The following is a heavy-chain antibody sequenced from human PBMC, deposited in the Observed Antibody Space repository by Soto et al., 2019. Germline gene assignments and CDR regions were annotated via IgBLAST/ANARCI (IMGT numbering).Heavy chain of an antibody. D-gene: IGHD3-22*01. J-gene: IGHJ4*02. CDR3: ARDRYYYYDTSGYFSY. V-gene: IGHV1-3*04. CDR1: GYTFTSHF. Sequence: QVQLVQSGAEVKKPGASMRVSCRTSGYTFTSHFIHWVRQAPGQGLEWMGWINTGNGNTRYSETFEGRVTITRDTSANTVYMELSSLRSEDTAVDYCARDRYYYYDTSGYFSYWGQGTLVTVSS. CDR2: INTGNGNT.